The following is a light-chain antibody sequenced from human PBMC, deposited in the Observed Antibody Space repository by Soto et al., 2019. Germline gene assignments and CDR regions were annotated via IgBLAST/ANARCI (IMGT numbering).Light chain of an antibody. CDR1: SSDVGGYNY. V-gene: IGLV2-14*01. Sequence: QSALTQPASVSGSPGQSITISCTGTSSDVGGYNYVSWYQQHPGTAPKLMIYEVSNRPSGVSNRFSGSKSGNTASLTISGLQAEDEDDYYCSSYTSSSTYVFGTGTKLTVL. CDR3: SSYTSSSTYV. CDR2: EVS. J-gene: IGLJ1*01.